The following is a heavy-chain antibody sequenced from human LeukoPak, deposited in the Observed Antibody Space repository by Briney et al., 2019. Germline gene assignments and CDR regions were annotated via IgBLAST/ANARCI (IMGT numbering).Heavy chain of an antibody. Sequence: ASVKVSCKASGYTFTSYGISWVRQAPGQGLEWMGWISAYNGNTNYAQKLQGRVTMTTDTSTSTAYMELRSLRSDDTAVYYCARADGDNGFDRERGDYWGQGTLVTVSS. CDR3: ARADGDNGFDRERGDY. CDR1: GYTFTSYG. V-gene: IGHV1-18*01. CDR2: ISAYNGNT. J-gene: IGHJ4*02. D-gene: IGHD5-24*01.